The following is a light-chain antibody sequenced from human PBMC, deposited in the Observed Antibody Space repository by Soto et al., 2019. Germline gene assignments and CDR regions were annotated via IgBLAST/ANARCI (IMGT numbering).Light chain of an antibody. J-gene: IGKJ4*01. Sequence: DIQMTQSPSSLSASVGDRVTITCRASQSISNYLNWYQQKPGKAPKILIYAASSLQRGVPSRFSGSGSGTDFTLTISSLQPEDSATYFCLQSYSTPLTFGGGTKVDIK. CDR2: AAS. V-gene: IGKV1-39*01. CDR1: QSISNY. CDR3: LQSYSTPLT.